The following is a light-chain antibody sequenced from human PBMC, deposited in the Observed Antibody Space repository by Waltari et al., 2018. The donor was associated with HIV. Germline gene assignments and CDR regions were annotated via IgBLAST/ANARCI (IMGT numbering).Light chain of an antibody. V-gene: IGKV1-8*01. CDR3: QQYYSYLT. J-gene: IGKJ4*01. Sequence: AIRMTQSPSSFSASTGDRVTITCRASQNISTYLVWYQQKPGKAPKLLMYATSTLQTGVPSRFSGSGSGTDFTLTIDCLQSEDYATYYCQQYYSYLTFGGGTKVEIK. CDR1: QNISTY. CDR2: ATS.